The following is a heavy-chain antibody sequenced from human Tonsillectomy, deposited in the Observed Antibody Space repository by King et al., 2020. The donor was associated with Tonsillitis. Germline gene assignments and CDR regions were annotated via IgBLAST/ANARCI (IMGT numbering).Heavy chain of an antibody. CDR3: AGAVRYFDWDYYYMDV. CDR1: GGSISSSSYY. D-gene: IGHD3-9*01. Sequence: VQLQESGPGLVKPSQTLSLTCTVSGGSISSSSYYWSWIRQPAGKGLKWIGRIYTSGSTNYNPFLKSRVTMSVDTSKNQISLKLNSVTAADTAVYYCAGAVRYFDWDYYYMDVWGKGTTVTDSS. V-gene: IGHV4-61*02. CDR2: IYTSGST. J-gene: IGHJ6*03.